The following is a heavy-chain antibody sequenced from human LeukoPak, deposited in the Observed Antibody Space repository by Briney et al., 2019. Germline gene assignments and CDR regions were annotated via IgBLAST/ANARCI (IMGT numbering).Heavy chain of an antibody. Sequence: GGSLRLSCAASGFTFSTYGMSWVRQAPGKGLEWVSSISDTAGSTYYADSVKGRFTISRDNAKNSLYLQMNSLRAEDTAVYYCARDGGSGADYWGQGTLVSVSS. CDR3: ARDGGSGADY. V-gene: IGHV3-23*01. J-gene: IGHJ4*02. D-gene: IGHD3-16*01. CDR2: ISDTAGST. CDR1: GFTFSTYG.